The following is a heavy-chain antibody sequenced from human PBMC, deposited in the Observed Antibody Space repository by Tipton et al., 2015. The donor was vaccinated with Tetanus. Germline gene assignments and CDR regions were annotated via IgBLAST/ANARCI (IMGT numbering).Heavy chain of an antibody. CDR3: ARGITDGYNRRFDY. CDR2: ISNGNP. V-gene: IGHV4-4*07. CDR1: GGSISNYY. D-gene: IGHD5-24*01. J-gene: IGHJ4*02. Sequence: LRLSCTVSGGSISNYYWSWIRQPPGKGLEWIGHISNGNPDYTPSLKSRVTLSVDTSKNEFSLKLHSVTAADTGVYYCARGITDGYNRRFDYWGQGILVAVSS.